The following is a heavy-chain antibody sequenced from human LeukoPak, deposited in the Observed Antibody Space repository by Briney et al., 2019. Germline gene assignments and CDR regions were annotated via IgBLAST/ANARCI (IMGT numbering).Heavy chain of an antibody. J-gene: IGHJ4*02. CDR3: ARDHGFDYYDSSGYSH. CDR1: GGTFSSYA. D-gene: IGHD3-22*01. V-gene: IGHV1-69*04. CDR2: TIPILGVA. Sequence: GASVKVSCKASGGTFSSYAISWVRQAPGQGLEWMGRTIPILGVANYAQKFQGRVTITADKSTSTAYMELSSLRSEDTAVYYCARDHGFDYYDSSGYSHWGQGTLVTVSS.